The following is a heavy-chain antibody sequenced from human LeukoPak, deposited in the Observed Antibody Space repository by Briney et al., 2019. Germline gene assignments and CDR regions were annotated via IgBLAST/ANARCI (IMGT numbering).Heavy chain of an antibody. V-gene: IGHV1-69*05. CDR2: IIPIFGTA. CDR1: GGTFSSYA. CDR3: ASSSNYVFSRHYMDV. J-gene: IGHJ6*03. D-gene: IGHD4-11*01. Sequence: SVKVSCKASGGTFSSYAISWVRQAPGQGLEWMGGIIPIFGTANYAQKFQGRVMITTDESTSTAYMELSSLRSEDTAVYYCASSSNYVFSRHYMDVWGKGTTVTVSS.